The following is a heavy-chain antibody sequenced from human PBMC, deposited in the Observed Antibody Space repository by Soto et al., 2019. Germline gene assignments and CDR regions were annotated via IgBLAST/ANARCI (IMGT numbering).Heavy chain of an antibody. CDR3: ARQRGSNYNYFFGLDV. Sequence: QVKLQESGPGLVKPSQTLSLTCAVSGDSLSSGDYYWNWIRQSPGKDLEWIGKIYHTGSTYYNPSLKSRTAILVDTSKNQFSLQLNSVTAADTAVYYCARQRGSNYNYFFGLDVWGQGTTVIVSS. V-gene: IGHV4-30-4*01. CDR2: IYHTGST. D-gene: IGHD6-25*01. CDR1: GDSLSSGDYY. J-gene: IGHJ6*02.